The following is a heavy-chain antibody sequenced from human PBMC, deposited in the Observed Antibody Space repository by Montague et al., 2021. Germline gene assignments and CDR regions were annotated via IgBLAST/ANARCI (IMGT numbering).Heavy chain of an antibody. CDR2: IYDSGST. D-gene: IGHD2-15*01. V-gene: IGHV4-31*03. Sequence: TLSLTCSVSGGFISSGGFYWSWIRQHPGKGPEWIGSIYDSGSTNYNPSLKSRLTLSRDTSKNQVSLRLTTVTAAETAVYYCARSGGYCSGGRCDTFDYWGQGTLVTVSS. CDR3: ARSGGYCSGGRCDTFDY. CDR1: GGFISSGGFY. J-gene: IGHJ4*02.